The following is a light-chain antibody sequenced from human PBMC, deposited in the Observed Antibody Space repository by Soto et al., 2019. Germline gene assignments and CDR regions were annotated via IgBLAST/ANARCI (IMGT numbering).Light chain of an antibody. CDR3: MQALQTPYT. V-gene: IGKV2-28*01. J-gene: IGKJ2*01. CDR2: CSS. CDR1: QSLLHSNGYNY. Sequence: DIVMTHSPLSLPVTPGEPASISCRSSQSLLHSNGYNYLDWYLQKPGQSTQLLIYCSSNRASGVPDMFSGSGSGTDFTLKISRVEAEDVGVYYCMQALQTPYTFGQGTKLEIK.